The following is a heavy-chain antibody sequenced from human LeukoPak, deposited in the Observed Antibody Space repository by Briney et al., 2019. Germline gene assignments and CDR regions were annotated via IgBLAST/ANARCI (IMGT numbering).Heavy chain of an antibody. V-gene: IGHV3-30*04. CDR1: GFTLSTYA. D-gene: IGHD6-13*01. J-gene: IGHJ4*02. CDR2: ISYDGSNK. CDR3: ARDPSSSWSRFDY. Sequence: PGRTLRLSCAGSGFTLSTYAVHWVRQAPGKGLEGVAVISYDGSNKYYADSVKGRFTISRDNSKNTLYLQMNSLRAEDTAVYYCARDPSSSWSRFDYWGQGTLVTVSS.